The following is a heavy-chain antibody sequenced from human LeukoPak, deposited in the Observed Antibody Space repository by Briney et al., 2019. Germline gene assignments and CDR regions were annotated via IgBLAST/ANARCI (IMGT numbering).Heavy chain of an antibody. CDR2: IKEDGREK. CDR3: ARDDGDL. Sequence: GGSLRLSCAASGFTFSSYAMSWVRQAPGKGLEWVASIKEDGREKFYVDSVKGRFTISRDDAKNSLYLQMDSLRVEDTAVYYCARDDGDLWGQGTLVTVSS. J-gene: IGHJ4*02. CDR1: GFTFSSYA. V-gene: IGHV3-7*01.